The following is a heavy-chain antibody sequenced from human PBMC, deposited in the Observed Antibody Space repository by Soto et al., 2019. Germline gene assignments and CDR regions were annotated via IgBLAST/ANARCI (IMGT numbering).Heavy chain of an antibody. Sequence: ASVKVPCKASGYTSSDYTSDKFGITWVRQAPGQGVEWMGWISGYNGNTNYAQNFQGRVTITTDTSTSTVYMELRSLRSDDTAVYYCARVRGVKDYHYLDAFDYWG. CDR1: GYTSSDYTSDKFG. D-gene: IGHD4-17*01. V-gene: IGHV1-18*01. J-gene: IGHJ4*01. CDR3: ARVRGVKDYHYLDAFDY. CDR2: ISGYNGNT.